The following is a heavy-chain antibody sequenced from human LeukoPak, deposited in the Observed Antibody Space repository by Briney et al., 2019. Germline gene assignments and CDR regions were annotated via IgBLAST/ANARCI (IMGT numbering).Heavy chain of an antibody. V-gene: IGHV4-38-2*02. CDR1: GYSITSGYY. Sequence: SETLSLTCTVSGYSITSGYYWGWIRQPPGKGLEWIGSIYHSGSTYYNPSLKSRVTISVDTSKNQFSLKLSSVTAADTAVYYCARQDGSSWDFDYWGQGTLVTVSS. CDR3: ARQDGSSWDFDY. D-gene: IGHD6-13*01. J-gene: IGHJ4*02. CDR2: IYHSGST.